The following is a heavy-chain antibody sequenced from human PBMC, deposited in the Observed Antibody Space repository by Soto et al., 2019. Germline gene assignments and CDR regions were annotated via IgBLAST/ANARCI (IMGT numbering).Heavy chain of an antibody. Sequence: QVQLQESGPGLVKPSQTLSLTCTVSGGSISSGGYYWSWIRQHPGKGLEWIGYVYYSGSTYYNPSLKSQVTISVDTSKNHSSRKPSSVTAAATAVYYCARWASSGYSLRAFDYWGQGTLVTVSS. D-gene: IGHD3-22*01. J-gene: IGHJ4*02. V-gene: IGHV4-31*01. CDR1: GGSISSGGYY. CDR2: VYYSGST. CDR3: ARWASSGYSLRAFDY.